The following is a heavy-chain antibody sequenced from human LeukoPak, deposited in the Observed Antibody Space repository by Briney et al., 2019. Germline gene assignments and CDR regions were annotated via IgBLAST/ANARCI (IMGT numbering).Heavy chain of an antibody. D-gene: IGHD3-16*01. J-gene: IGHJ3*02. Sequence: GGSLRLSCAASGFTFSSNAMRWVRQAPGKGLEWVSAISGSGGSTYYADSVKGRFTISRDNSKNTLYLQMNSLRAEDTAVYYCAKDQGGAFDIWGQGTMVTVSS. CDR1: GFTFSSNA. V-gene: IGHV3-23*01. CDR3: AKDQGGAFDI. CDR2: ISGSGGST.